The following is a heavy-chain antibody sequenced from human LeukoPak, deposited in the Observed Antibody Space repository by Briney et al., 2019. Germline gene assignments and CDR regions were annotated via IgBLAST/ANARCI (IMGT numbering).Heavy chain of an antibody. CDR3: ARLIRPHCSGGSCYSGPGDY. CDR2: ISAYNGNT. D-gene: IGHD2-15*01. J-gene: IGHJ4*02. V-gene: IGHV1-18*01. Sequence: ASVKVSCKASGGTFSSYAISWVRQAPGQGLEWMGWISAYNGNTNYAQKLQGRVTMTTDTSTSTAYMELRSLRSDDTAVYYCARLIRPHCSGGSCYSGPGDYWGQGTLVTVSS. CDR1: GGTFSSYA.